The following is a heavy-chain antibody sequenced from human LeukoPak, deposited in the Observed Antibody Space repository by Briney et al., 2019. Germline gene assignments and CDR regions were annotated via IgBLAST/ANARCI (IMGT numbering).Heavy chain of an antibody. D-gene: IGHD6-13*01. CDR1: GFTVSSNY. J-gene: IGHJ4*02. CDR3: ARRALYSSSWYAVDY. Sequence: PGGSLRLSCAASGFTVSSNYMSWVRQAPGKGLEWVSVIYSGGSTYYADSVKGRFTISRDNSKNTLYLQMNSLRAEDTAVYYCARRALYSSSWYAVDYWGQGTLVTVSS. CDR2: IYSGGST. V-gene: IGHV3-66*01.